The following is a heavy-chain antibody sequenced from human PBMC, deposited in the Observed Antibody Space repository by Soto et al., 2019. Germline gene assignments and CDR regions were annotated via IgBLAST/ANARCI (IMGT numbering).Heavy chain of an antibody. CDR3: AKDIVGATTPDY. CDR1: GFTFDDYA. Sequence: RLSCAASGFTFDDYAMHWVRQAPGKGLEWVSGISWNSGSIGYADSVKGRFTISRDNAKNSLYLQMNSLRAEDTALYYCAKDIVGATTPDYWGQGTLVTVSS. CDR2: ISWNSGSI. V-gene: IGHV3-9*01. J-gene: IGHJ4*02. D-gene: IGHD1-26*01.